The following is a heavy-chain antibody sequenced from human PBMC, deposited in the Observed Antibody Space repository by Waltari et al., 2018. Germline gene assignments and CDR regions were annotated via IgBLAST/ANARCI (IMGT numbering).Heavy chain of an antibody. J-gene: IGHJ1*01. Sequence: EVQLVESGGGLVQPGEYLRLSCGASGFTFSSYWMSWVRQAQGKGLEWVSNMSPDGSAKYYGDSVRGRFTVSRDNAQDSMYLHVNSLRAEDTAIYYCSINDAWSFRVWGQGTLVTVSS. D-gene: IGHD1-26*01. CDR2: MSPDGSAK. CDR1: GFTFSSYW. CDR3: SINDAWSFRV. V-gene: IGHV3-7*03.